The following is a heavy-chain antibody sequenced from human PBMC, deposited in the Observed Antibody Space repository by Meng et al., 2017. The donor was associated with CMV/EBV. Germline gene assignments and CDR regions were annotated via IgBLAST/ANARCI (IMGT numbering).Heavy chain of an antibody. V-gene: IGHV3-21*01. J-gene: IGHJ4*02. D-gene: IGHD5-12*01. CDR2: ISSSSSYI. Sequence: GESLKISCAASGFTFSSYSMNWVRQAPGKGLEWVSSISSSSSYIYYADSVKGRFTISRDNAKNSLYLQMNSLRAEDTAVYYCARGGSGYDSDYWGQGTLVTVSS. CDR1: GFTFSSYS. CDR3: ARGGSGYDSDY.